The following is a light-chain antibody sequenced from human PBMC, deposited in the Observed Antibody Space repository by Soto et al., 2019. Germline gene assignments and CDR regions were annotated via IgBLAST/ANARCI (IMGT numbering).Light chain of an antibody. CDR2: DAS. V-gene: IGKV1-5*01. CDR3: QQDSTYPWT. Sequence: MQMTQSPSTLSESVGDRVTITCRASQSISSWLAWYQQKPGKAPKVLIFDASSLESGVPSRFSGSGSATEFTLTSSSLQPDHLATYYDQQDSTYPWTCGQGTKVEIK. CDR1: QSISSW. J-gene: IGKJ1*01.